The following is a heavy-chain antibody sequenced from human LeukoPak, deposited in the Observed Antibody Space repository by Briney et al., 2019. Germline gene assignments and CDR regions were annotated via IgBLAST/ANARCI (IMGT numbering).Heavy chain of an antibody. D-gene: IGHD5-24*01. CDR3: AKDIQLSP. CDR1: GFTFSSAA. Sequence: SGGSLRLSCAASGFTFSSAAITWARQAPGSGMEWVSLIGSSVGSTYYADSVKGRFTISRDNSKNTLSLQMNSLRGEDTAIDYCAKDIQLSPWGLGTMVTVSS. CDR2: IGSSVGST. J-gene: IGHJ3*01. V-gene: IGHV3-23*01.